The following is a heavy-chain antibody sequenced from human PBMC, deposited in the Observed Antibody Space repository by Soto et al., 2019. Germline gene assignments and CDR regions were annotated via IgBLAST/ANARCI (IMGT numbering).Heavy chain of an antibody. D-gene: IGHD3-22*01. Sequence: SETLSLTCTVSGGSISSSSYYWGWIRQPPGKGLEWIGSIYYSGSTYYNPSLKSRVTISVDTSKNQFSLKLSSVTAADTAVYYCARLYHDDSSGYPVVAFDIWGQGTMVTVSS. V-gene: IGHV4-39*01. CDR2: IYYSGST. J-gene: IGHJ3*02. CDR3: ARLYHDDSSGYPVVAFDI. CDR1: GGSISSSSYY.